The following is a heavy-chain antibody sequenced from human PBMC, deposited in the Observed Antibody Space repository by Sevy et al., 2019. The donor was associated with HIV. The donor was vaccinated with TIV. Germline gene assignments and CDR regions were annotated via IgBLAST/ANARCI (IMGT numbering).Heavy chain of an antibody. CDR2: FDPEDGET. D-gene: IGHD3-22*01. CDR1: GYTLTKLS. J-gene: IGHJ4*02. CDR3: ATTKDYYESSGCPFDY. V-gene: IGHV1-24*01. Sequence: ASVKVSCKVSGYTLTKLSMHWVRQAPGKGLEWMGSFDPEDGETLYAQSLQGRITMTEDTSTDTAYMELNSLRSEDTAVYCCATTKDYYESSGCPFDYWGQGTLVTVSS.